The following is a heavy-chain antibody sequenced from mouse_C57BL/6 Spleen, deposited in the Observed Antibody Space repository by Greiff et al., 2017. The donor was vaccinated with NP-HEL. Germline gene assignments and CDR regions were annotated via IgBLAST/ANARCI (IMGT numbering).Heavy chain of an antibody. V-gene: IGHV1-50*01. D-gene: IGHD2-5*01. Sequence: QVQLQQPGAELVKPGASVKLSCKASGYTFTSYWMQWVKQRPGQGLEWIGEIDPSDSYTNYNQKFKGKATLTVATSSSTAYMQLSSLTSEDSAVYYCARRTYYSNPGGYWGQGTTLTVSS. CDR2: IDPSDSYT. CDR1: GYTFTSYW. J-gene: IGHJ2*01. CDR3: ARRTYYSNPGGY.